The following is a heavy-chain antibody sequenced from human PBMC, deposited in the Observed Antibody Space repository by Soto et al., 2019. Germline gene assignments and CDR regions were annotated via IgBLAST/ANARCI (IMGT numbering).Heavy chain of an antibody. CDR1: GFTFSSYA. Sequence: GGSLRLSCAASGFTFSSYAMSWVHQAPGKGLEWVSAISGSGGSTYYADSVKGRFTISRDNSKNTLYLQMNSLRAEDTAVYYCAKAAGDIVVVPASYYYMDVWGKGTTVTVSS. CDR3: AKAAGDIVVVPASYYYMDV. CDR2: ISGSGGST. V-gene: IGHV3-23*01. J-gene: IGHJ6*03. D-gene: IGHD2-2*01.